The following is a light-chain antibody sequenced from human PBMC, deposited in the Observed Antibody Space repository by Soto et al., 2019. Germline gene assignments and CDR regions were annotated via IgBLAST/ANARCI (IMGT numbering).Light chain of an antibody. CDR1: SSDVGGFDH. CDR3: NSFTTTTTYV. Sequence: TQPASVSGSPGQSITISCTGASSDVGGFDHVSWYQQHPGKVPRLLIYDVSSRPSGVSDRFSGSKSGNTASLTISGLQAEDEADYYCNSFTTTTTYVFGTGTKVTVL. V-gene: IGLV2-14*03. CDR2: DVS. J-gene: IGLJ1*01.